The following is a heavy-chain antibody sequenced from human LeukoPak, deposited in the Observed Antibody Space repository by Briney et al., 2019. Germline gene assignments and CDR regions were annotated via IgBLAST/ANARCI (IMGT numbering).Heavy chain of an antibody. CDR1: GGSISSGGYY. CDR2: IYHSGST. V-gene: IGHV4-30-2*01. Sequence: SETLSLTCTVSGGSISSGGYYWSWIRQPPGKGLEWIGYIYHSGSTYYNPSLQSRVTISVDTSKTQFSLRLGSVTAADTAVYFCASNIPTPTTSPPLGCWGQGTLVTVSS. CDR3: ASNIPTPTTSPPLGC. J-gene: IGHJ4*02. D-gene: IGHD1-1*01.